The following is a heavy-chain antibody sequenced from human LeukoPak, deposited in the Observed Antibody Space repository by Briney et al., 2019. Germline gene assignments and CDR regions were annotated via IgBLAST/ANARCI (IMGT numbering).Heavy chain of an antibody. CDR1: GGTFSSYA. CDR3: ASGRSIGYYYYYGMDV. V-gene: IGHV1-18*01. Sequence: GASVKVSCKASGGTFSSYAISWVRQAPGQGLEWMGWISAYNGDTNYAQKLQGRVTMTTDTSTSTAYMELRSLRSDDTAVYYCASGRSIGYYYYYGMDVWGQGTTVTVSS. D-gene: IGHD1-26*01. J-gene: IGHJ6*02. CDR2: ISAYNGDT.